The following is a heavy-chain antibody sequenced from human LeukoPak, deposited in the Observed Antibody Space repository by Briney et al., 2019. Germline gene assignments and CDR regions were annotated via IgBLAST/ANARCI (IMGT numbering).Heavy chain of an antibody. D-gene: IGHD2-8*02. J-gene: IGHJ4*02. Sequence: GGSLRLSCAASGFTFSSYWMHWVRQAPGKGLVWVSRINSDGSSTSYADSVRGRFSISRDNAKNTLYLQMNSLRAEDTAIYYCATYRQVLLPFESWGQGTLVTVSS. V-gene: IGHV3-74*01. CDR2: INSDGSST. CDR1: GFTFSSYW. CDR3: ATYRQVLLPFES.